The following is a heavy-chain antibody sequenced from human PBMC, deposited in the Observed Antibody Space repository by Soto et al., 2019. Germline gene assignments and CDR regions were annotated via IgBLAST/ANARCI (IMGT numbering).Heavy chain of an antibody. J-gene: IGHJ6*02. Sequence: SETLSLTCTVSGGSISSGDYYWSWIRQPPGKGLEWIGYIYYSGSTYYNPSLKSRVTISVGTSKNQFSLKLSSVTAADTAVYYCAREYGSGSYYNLGYYYYYGMDVWGQGTTVTVSS. V-gene: IGHV4-30-4*01. D-gene: IGHD3-10*01. CDR3: AREYGSGSYYNLGYYYYYGMDV. CDR1: GGSISSGDYY. CDR2: IYYSGST.